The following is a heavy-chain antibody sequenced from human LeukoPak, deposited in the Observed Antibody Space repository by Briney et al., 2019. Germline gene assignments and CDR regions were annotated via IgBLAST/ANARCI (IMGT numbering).Heavy chain of an antibody. CDR3: TTDQPKYCSSTSCYGG. D-gene: IGHD2-2*01. CDR2: IKSKTDGGTT. V-gene: IGHV3-15*01. CDR1: GFTFSSYS. Sequence: GGSLRLSCAASGFTFSSYSMNWVRQAPGKGLEWVGRIKSKTDGGTTDYAAPVKGRFTISRDDSKNTLYLQMNSLKTEDTAVYYCTTDQPKYCSSTSCYGGWGQGTLVTVSS. J-gene: IGHJ4*02.